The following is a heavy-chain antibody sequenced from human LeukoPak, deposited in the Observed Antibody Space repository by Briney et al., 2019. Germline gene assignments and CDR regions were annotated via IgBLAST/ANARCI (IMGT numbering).Heavy chain of an antibody. Sequence: GGSLRLSCAASGFTFSNAWMSWVHQAPGKGLEWVGRIKSRTDGGTTDYAAPVKGRFTISRDDSKNTLYLQMSSLKTEDTAVYYCTFDRYDILTFDYWGQGTLVTVSS. CDR3: TFDRYDILTFDY. V-gene: IGHV3-15*01. D-gene: IGHD3-9*01. J-gene: IGHJ4*02. CDR1: GFTFSNAW. CDR2: IKSRTDGGTT.